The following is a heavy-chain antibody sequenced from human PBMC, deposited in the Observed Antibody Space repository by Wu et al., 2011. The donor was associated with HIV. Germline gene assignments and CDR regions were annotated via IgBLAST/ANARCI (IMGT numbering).Heavy chain of an antibody. V-gene: IGHV1-18*01. J-gene: IGHJ1*01. D-gene: IGHD2-15*01. CDR3: ARPYCSGGSCYFEYFQH. CDR1: GYTFSTSG. CDR2: ISTYSGNT. Sequence: QVQLVQSGAEVKKPGASVKVSCKASGYTFSTSGVSWVRQAPGQGLEWMGWISTYSGNTKYAERLQGRVTMTTDTPVNTAYMELRGLRSDDTAVYYCARPYCSGGSCYFEYFQHWGQGTLVTVSS.